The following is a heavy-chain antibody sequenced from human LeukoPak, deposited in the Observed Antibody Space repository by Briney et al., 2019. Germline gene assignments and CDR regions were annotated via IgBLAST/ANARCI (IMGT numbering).Heavy chain of an antibody. CDR3: AKDPTGLGTAEYFQH. V-gene: IGHV3-23*01. J-gene: IGHJ1*01. Sequence: GGSLRLSCAASGFTFSSYAMTWVRQAPGKGLEWVSGISGSGGSTYYADSVKGRFTISRDNSKNTLHLQMNSLRVEDTAVYYCAKDPTGLGTAEYFQHWGQGTLVTVSS. CDR2: ISGSGGST. D-gene: IGHD6-13*01. CDR1: GFTFSSYA.